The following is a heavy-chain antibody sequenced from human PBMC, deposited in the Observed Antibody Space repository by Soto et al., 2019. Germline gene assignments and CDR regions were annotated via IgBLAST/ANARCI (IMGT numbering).Heavy chain of an antibody. D-gene: IGHD1-26*01. CDR1: GFTFSSYA. J-gene: IGHJ4*02. V-gene: IGHV3-23*01. CDR2: ISGRGGST. Sequence: GGSLRLSCAASGFTFSSYAMSWVRQAPGKGLEWVSAISGRGGSTYYADSVKGRFTISRDNSKNTLYLQMNSQIAVDTAVYYCAMAMPNSGSYDYWGQGTLVTVSS. CDR3: AMAMPNSGSYDY.